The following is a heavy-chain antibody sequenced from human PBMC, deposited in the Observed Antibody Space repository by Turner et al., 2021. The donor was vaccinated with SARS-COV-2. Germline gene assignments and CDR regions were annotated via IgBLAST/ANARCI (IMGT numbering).Heavy chain of an antibody. V-gene: IGHV3-7*01. Sequence: EVQLVESGGGLVQPGGSLRLSCAASGFTFSIYWMSRVRQAPGKGLEWVANIKQDGSEKYYVDSVKGRFTISRDNAKKSLYLQMNSLRAEDTAVYYCARLGGSSWYFDYWGQGTLVTVSS. CDR1: GFTFSIYW. D-gene: IGHD6-13*01. CDR3: ARLGGSSWYFDY. J-gene: IGHJ4*02. CDR2: IKQDGSEK.